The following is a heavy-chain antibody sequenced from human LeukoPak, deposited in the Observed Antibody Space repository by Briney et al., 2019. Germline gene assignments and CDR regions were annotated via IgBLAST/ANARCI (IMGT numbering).Heavy chain of an antibody. CDR3: ARGNVVGATRPFDY. J-gene: IGHJ4*02. CDR1: GFTFSNYA. Sequence: GGSLRLSCAGSGFTFSNYAMYWVRQAPGKGLENVAGIGSNGDSTYYANSVKGRFTISRDNSKNTLFLQMGSLRAEDMAVYYRARGNVVGATRPFDYWGQGTLVTVSS. D-gene: IGHD1-26*01. V-gene: IGHV3-64*01. CDR2: IGSNGDST.